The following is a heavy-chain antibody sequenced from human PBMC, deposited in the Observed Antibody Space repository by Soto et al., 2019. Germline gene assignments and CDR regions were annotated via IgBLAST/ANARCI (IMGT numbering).Heavy chain of an antibody. Sequence: QVQLQQWGAGLLKPSETLSLTCAVYGGSFSAYYWSWIRQPPGKGLEWICEINHSGSTNYNPSLKSRVTISVDTSKNQFSLKLSSVTAADTAVYYCARGQSSLLLDCWGQGILVTVSS. CDR2: INHSGST. D-gene: IGHD2-8*02. J-gene: IGHJ4*02. CDR3: ARGQSSLLLDC. CDR1: GGSFSAYY. V-gene: IGHV4-34*01.